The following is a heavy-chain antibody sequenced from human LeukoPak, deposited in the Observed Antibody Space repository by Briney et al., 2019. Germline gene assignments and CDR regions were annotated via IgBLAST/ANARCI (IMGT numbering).Heavy chain of an antibody. J-gene: IGHJ4*02. D-gene: IGHD6-19*01. Sequence: GGSLRLSCAASGFTFSDYNMNWVRQAPGKGLEWVSYITNGGSTIHHADSVKGRFTISRDNAKKTLYLQMNSLTAEDTAVYYCSSGRDIAVAGPGGYFDYWGQGTLVTVSS. CDR2: ITNGGSTI. CDR3: SSGRDIAVAGPGGYFDY. CDR1: GFTFSDYN. V-gene: IGHV3-11*01.